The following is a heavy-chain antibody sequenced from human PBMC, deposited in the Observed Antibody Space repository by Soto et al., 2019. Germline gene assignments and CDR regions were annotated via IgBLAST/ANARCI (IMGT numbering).Heavy chain of an antibody. Sequence: SETLSLTCAVYDGSFSDYYWSWIRQPPGKGLEWIGEINHSGSTNYNPSLKSRVTISVDTSKKQFSLKLSSVTAADTAVYYCARPPDNRGYFDYWGQGTQVTVSS. J-gene: IGHJ4*02. CDR3: ARPPDNRGYFDY. D-gene: IGHD2-15*01. CDR2: INHSGST. V-gene: IGHV4-34*01. CDR1: DGSFSDYY.